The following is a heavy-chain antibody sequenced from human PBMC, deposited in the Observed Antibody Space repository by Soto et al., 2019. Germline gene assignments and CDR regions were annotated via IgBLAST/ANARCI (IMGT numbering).Heavy chain of an antibody. CDR1: GFTFSSYA. Sequence: GGSLRLSCAASGFTFSSYAMSWVRQAPGKGLEWVSAISGSGGSTYYADSVKGRFTISRDNSKNTLYLQMNSLRAEDTAVYYCAKVEGSSWFGYYYGMDVWGQGTTVTVFS. V-gene: IGHV3-23*01. CDR3: AKVEGSSWFGYYYGMDV. D-gene: IGHD6-13*01. CDR2: ISGSGGST. J-gene: IGHJ6*02.